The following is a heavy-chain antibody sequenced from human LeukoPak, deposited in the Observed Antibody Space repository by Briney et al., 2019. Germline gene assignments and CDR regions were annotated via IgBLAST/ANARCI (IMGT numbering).Heavy chain of an antibody. CDR3: AREEEGGTFDY. V-gene: IGHV1-46*01. D-gene: IGHD3-16*01. CDR2: ISPSGVGR. Sequence: ASVKVSCKASGYTLTRYYMHWVRQAPGQGLEWMGIISPSGVGRGHGQKFQGRVTVTRDTSTSTVYMELSSLTSEDTAVYYCAREEEGGTFDYWGQETLVTVSS. CDR1: GYTLTRYY. J-gene: IGHJ4*02.